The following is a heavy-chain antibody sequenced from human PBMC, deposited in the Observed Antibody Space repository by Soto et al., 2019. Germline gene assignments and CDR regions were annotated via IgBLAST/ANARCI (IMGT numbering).Heavy chain of an antibody. J-gene: IGHJ4*02. D-gene: IGHD2-21*02. Sequence: VGSLRLSCAASGFPFNNYAMHWVRQAPGKGLEWVAVIWHDGSNEHYADSVKGRFRIARDNSNNTLYLQMNSLRGEDTALYYCARDDVSMVTTFLDYWGLGTLVTVSS. V-gene: IGHV3-33*01. CDR3: ARDDVSMVTTFLDY. CDR2: IWHDGSNE. CDR1: GFPFNNYA.